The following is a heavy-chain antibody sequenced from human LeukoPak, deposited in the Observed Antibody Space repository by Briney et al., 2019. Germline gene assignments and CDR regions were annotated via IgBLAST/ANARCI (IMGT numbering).Heavy chain of an antibody. CDR1: GFTVSSNY. V-gene: IGHV3-66*01. D-gene: IGHD6-13*01. CDR3: ARGSSSSWYVYDY. Sequence: SGGSLRLSCAASGFTVSSNYMSWVRQAPGKGLEWVSAIYSGGSTYYADSVKGRFTISRDNSKNTLYLQMNSLRGEDTAVYYCARGSSSSWYVYDYWGQGTLVTVSS. CDR2: IYSGGST. J-gene: IGHJ4*02.